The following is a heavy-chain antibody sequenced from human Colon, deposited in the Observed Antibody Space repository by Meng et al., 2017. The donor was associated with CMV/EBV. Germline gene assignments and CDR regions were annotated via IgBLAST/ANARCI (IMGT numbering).Heavy chain of an antibody. CDR3: ARDVPASGALLFDF. D-gene: IGHD2-15*01. CDR2: IGAYSDNT. V-gene: IGHV1-18*01. Sequence: SCFIFGYSSVCLLRPAPGRVLQLVGCIGAYSDNTFSAQVLRSSIIMTTDTSTSAAYMELRSLRSDATAYYYCARDVPASGALLFDFWGQGTLVTVSS. J-gene: IGHJ4*02. CDR1: CFIFGYSS.